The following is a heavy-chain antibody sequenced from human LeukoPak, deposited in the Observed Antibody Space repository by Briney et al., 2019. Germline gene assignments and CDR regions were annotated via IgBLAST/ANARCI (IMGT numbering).Heavy chain of an antibody. J-gene: IGHJ5*02. Sequence: SETLSLTCAVYGGSFSGYYWSWIRQPPGKGLEWIGEINHSGSTNYNPSLKSRVTISVDTSKNQFSLKLSSVTAADTAVYYCARDGYGSGSYLGDRWFDPWGQGTLVTVSS. V-gene: IGHV4-34*01. CDR2: INHSGST. D-gene: IGHD3-10*01. CDR1: GGSFSGYY. CDR3: ARDGYGSGSYLGDRWFDP.